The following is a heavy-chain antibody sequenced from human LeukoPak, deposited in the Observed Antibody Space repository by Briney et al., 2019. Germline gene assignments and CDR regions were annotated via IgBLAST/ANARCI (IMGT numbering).Heavy chain of an antibody. CDR3: ARSLITGTNCFDG. CDR1: GFTFSNYI. J-gene: IGHJ5*02. CDR2: ISNSRTYI. D-gene: IGHD1-7*01. Sequence: GGSLRLSCAASGFTFSNYIINCVRQAPRKGLEWVTCISNSRTYIYYADVVMGRFSIPRDNAKDPLSLQMNCLRAEDTAMYYCARSLITGTNCFDGWGQGTLGTVS. V-gene: IGHV3-21*01.